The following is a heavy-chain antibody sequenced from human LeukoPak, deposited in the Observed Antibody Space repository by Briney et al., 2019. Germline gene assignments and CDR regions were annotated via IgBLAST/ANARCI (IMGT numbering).Heavy chain of an antibody. Sequence: GGSLRLSCAASGFAFSIYWMHWVRQAPGKGLVWVSHINRDGSSTSYADSVKGRFTISRDNAKDTLYLQMNGLRAEDTAVYHCIRDLGGRSGYWGQGTLVTVSS. J-gene: IGHJ4*02. CDR1: GFAFSIYW. D-gene: IGHD1-26*01. CDR3: IRDLGGRSGY. V-gene: IGHV3-74*01. CDR2: INRDGSST.